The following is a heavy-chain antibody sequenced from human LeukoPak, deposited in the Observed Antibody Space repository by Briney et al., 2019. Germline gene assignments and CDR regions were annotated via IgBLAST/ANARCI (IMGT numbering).Heavy chain of an antibody. J-gene: IGHJ4*02. D-gene: IGHD3-10*01. Sequence: ASVKVSCKASGYTFTSYYLDWVRQAPGQGLEWMGIINPSGGSTSYAQKFQGRVTMTRDTSTSTVYMELSSLRAEETAVYYCARGPEEFGEPPEDYWGQGTLVTVSS. V-gene: IGHV1-46*01. CDR3: ARGPEEFGEPPEDY. CDR2: INPSGGST. CDR1: GYTFTSYY.